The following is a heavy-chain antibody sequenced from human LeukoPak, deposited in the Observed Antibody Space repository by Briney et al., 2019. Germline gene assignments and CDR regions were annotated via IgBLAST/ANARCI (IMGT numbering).Heavy chain of an antibody. V-gene: IGHV1-46*01. CDR2: INPSGGST. Sequence: ASVKVSCKASVYTFTIYYMHWVRQAPGQGLEWMGIINPSGGSTSYAQKFQGRVTMTRDPSTSTVYMELSSLRSDDTAVYYCARDRGRFLEWLLPTGFDYWGQGTLVTVSS. J-gene: IGHJ4*02. CDR1: VYTFTIYY. D-gene: IGHD3-3*01. CDR3: ARDRGRFLEWLLPTGFDY.